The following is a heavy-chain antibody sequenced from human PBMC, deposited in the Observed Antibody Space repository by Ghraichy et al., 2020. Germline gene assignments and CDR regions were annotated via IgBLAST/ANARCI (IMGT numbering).Heavy chain of an antibody. CDR3: ARERTYGDHGFDY. D-gene: IGHD4/OR15-4a*01. CDR2: VYNSGST. V-gene: IGHV4-31*03. Sequence: SETLSLTCTVSGASIKRGGFYWSWIRQHPEKGLEWIVYVYNSGSTEYNPSLKSRITMSFDTSKNQSSLELTSMTAADTSFYYCARERTYGDHGFDYWGQGTPVTVSA. J-gene: IGHJ4*02. CDR1: GASIKRGGFY.